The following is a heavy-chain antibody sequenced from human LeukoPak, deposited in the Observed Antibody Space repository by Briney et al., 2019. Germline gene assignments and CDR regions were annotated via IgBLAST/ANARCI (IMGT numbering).Heavy chain of an antibody. CDR2: IQSKTDGGTT. D-gene: IGHD3-10*01. V-gene: IGHV3-15*01. CDR3: ATLTVRGVINI. J-gene: IGHJ4*02. Sequence: GGSLRLSCAASGFTFSNTWMNGVRQAPGKGLEWVGRIQSKTDGGTTEYAAPVKGRFTISRDDSKTTLYLQMNSLKTEDTAVYYCATLTVRGVINIWGQGTLVTVSS. CDR1: GFTFSNTW.